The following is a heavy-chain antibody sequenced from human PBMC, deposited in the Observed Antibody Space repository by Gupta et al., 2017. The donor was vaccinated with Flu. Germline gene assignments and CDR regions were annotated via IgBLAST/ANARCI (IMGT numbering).Heavy chain of an antibody. V-gene: IGHV3-48*03. CDR2: INTHGTSI. D-gene: IGHD2/OR15-2a*01. CDR3: AGTYSTSSGFEY. J-gene: IGHJ4*03. CDR1: GFSFSNYA. Sequence: EVKMEESGGGLVEPGGSLRISFAASGFSFSNYAMNWVRQAPGKGLQWVSYINTHGTSIYYADSVKGRFTISRDNAKNLLFLQMNNLGADDTAVYYCAGTYSTSSGFEYWGQGSLVTVSS.